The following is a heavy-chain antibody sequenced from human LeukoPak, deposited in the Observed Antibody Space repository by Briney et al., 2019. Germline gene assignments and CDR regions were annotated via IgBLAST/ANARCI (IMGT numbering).Heavy chain of an antibody. J-gene: IGHJ3*02. CDR3: ARGVSGPITKAFDI. V-gene: IGHV4-59*01. CDR2: IYYSGST. CDR1: GGSISSYY. Sequence: RTSETLSLTCTVSGGSISSYYWSWIRQPPGKGLEWIGYIYYSGSTNYNPSLKSRVTISVDTSKNQFSLKLSSVTAADTAVYYCARGVSGPITKAFDIWGQGTMVTVSS. D-gene: IGHD3-3*01.